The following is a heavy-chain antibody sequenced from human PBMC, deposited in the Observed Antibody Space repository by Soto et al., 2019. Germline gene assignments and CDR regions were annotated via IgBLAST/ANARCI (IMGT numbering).Heavy chain of an antibody. CDR2: ISGSGGST. Sequence: GGSLRLSCAASGFTFSSYAMSWVRQAPGKGLEWVSAISGSGGSTYYADSVKGRFTISRDNSKNTLYLQMNSLRAEDKAVYYCAKQIPYYYDSSGSPDTEGAFDIWGQGTMVTVSS. J-gene: IGHJ3*02. D-gene: IGHD3-22*01. CDR3: AKQIPYYYDSSGSPDTEGAFDI. CDR1: GFTFSSYA. V-gene: IGHV3-23*01.